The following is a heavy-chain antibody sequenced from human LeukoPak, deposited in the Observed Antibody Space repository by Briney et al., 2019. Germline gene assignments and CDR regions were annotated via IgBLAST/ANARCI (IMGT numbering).Heavy chain of an antibody. D-gene: IGHD6-13*01. CDR2: ISSSGSTI. V-gene: IGHV3-11*04. J-gene: IGHJ6*03. Sequence: GGSLRLSCAASGFTFSDYYMSWIRQAPAKGLEWVSYISSSGSTIYYADSVKGRFTISRDNAKNSLYLQMNSLRAEGTAVYYCASKAAAGTGYYYYYMDVWGKGTTVTVSS. CDR3: ASKAAAGTGYYYYYMDV. CDR1: GFTFSDYY.